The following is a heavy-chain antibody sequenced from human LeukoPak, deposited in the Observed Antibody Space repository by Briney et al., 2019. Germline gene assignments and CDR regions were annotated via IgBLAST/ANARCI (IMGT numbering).Heavy chain of an antibody. D-gene: IGHD3-10*01. CDR1: GGPVSSGSYY. CDR3: ARVLLLWFGELLPGWFDP. CDR2: IYYSGST. J-gene: IGHJ5*02. V-gene: IGHV4-61*01. Sequence: SETLSLTCTVSGGPVSSGSYYWSWIRQPPGKGLEWIGYIYYSGSTNYNPSLKSRVTISVDTSMNQFSLKLSSVTAADTAVYYCARVLLLWFGELLPGWFDPWGQGTLVTVSS.